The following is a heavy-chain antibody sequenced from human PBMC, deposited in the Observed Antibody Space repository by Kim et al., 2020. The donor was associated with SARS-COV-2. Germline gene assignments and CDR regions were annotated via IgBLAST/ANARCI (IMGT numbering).Heavy chain of an antibody. J-gene: IGHJ3*02. V-gene: IGHV3-23*02. CDR3: ARVAGGSLAGCDAFDI. D-gene: IGHD1-26*01. Sequence: VESRFAIAQDNSKNTAFLQMKSLKAEDTAVYYCARVAGGSLAGCDAFDIWGQGTMVTVSS.